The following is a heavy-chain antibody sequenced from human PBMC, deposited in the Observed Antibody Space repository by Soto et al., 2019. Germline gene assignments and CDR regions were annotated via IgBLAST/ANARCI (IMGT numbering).Heavy chain of an antibody. CDR2: IYSGGST. Sequence: EVQVVESGGGLIQPGGSLRLSCEVSGFSVTANYMSWVRRAAGKGLEWVSVIYSGGSTYYIDSVKGRYSISRDISKNTLYLQMASLTAEDTAVYYCDGYGYWGQGTLVTVSS. CDR3: DGYGY. CDR1: GFSVTANY. V-gene: IGHV3-53*01. D-gene: IGHD5-12*01. J-gene: IGHJ4*02.